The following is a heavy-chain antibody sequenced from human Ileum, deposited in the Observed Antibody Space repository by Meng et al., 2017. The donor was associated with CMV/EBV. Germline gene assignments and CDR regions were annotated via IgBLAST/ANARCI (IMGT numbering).Heavy chain of an antibody. Sequence: GGSLRLSCAASGFTFSLYWMSWVRQAPGKGLEWVANIKQDGSEKYYVDSVKGRFTISRDNANNSLYLQMSSLRAEDTAVYYCARSRGGLSVTIFGVALDYWGQGTLVTVSS. D-gene: IGHD3-3*01. V-gene: IGHV3-7*01. CDR1: GFTFSLYW. CDR2: IKQDGSEK. J-gene: IGHJ4*02. CDR3: ARSRGGLSVTIFGVALDY.